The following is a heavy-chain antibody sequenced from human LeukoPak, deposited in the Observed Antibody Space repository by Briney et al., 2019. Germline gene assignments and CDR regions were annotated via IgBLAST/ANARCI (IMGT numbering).Heavy chain of an antibody. CDR3: AKVGDYYDSSGYFDY. V-gene: IGHV3-23*01. J-gene: IGHJ4*02. CDR2: ISGSGSST. D-gene: IGHD3-22*01. CDR1: GFTFSSYA. Sequence: PGGSLRLSCAASGFTFSSYAMSWGRRAPGKGLGWVSAISGSGSSTYYADSVKGRFTISRDNSKNTLYLQMNSLRAEDTAVYYCAKVGDYYDSSGYFDYWGQGTLVTVSS.